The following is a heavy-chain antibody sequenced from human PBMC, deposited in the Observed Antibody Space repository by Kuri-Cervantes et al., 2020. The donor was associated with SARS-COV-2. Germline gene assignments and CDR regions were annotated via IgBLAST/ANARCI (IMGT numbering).Heavy chain of an antibody. Sequence: GEFLKTSCAASGFTVSSIYMSWVRQAPGKGLEWVSVIYNGGSTYYADSVKGRFTISRDNSKNTLYLQMNSLRAEDTAVYYCARSIIAVAGFGGRDYWGQGTLVTVSS. D-gene: IGHD6-19*01. CDR3: ARSIIAVAGFGGRDY. CDR1: GFTVSSIY. J-gene: IGHJ4*02. V-gene: IGHV3-53*01. CDR2: IYNGGST.